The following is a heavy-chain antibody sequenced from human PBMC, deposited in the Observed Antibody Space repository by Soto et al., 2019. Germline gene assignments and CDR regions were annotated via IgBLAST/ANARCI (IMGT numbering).Heavy chain of an antibody. CDR1: GFSFSSYD. CDR3: GEFCTSGLSPKGVFD. D-gene: IGHD2-8*01. V-gene: IGHV3-23*01. CDR2: ISGSGGST. J-gene: IGHJ4*02. Sequence: EVQLLESGGGLVQPGGSLRLSCAASGFSFSSYDMSWVRQAPGKGLEWVSAISGSGGSTYYADSVKGRFTISRDNSKKTVYLKMNSLRPENTALYYWGEFCTSGLSPKGVFDWGQGPRVPAS.